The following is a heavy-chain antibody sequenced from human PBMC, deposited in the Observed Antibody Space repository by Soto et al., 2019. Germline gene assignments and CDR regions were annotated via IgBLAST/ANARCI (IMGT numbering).Heavy chain of an antibody. J-gene: IGHJ4*02. CDR1: GFTFSSYW. CDR2: IKQDGSEK. Sequence: PWGALRLSCAASGFTFSSYWMSWVRQAPGKGLEWVANIKQDGSEKYYVDSVKGRFTISRDNAKNSLYLQMNSLRAEDTAVYYCARDATPRYSSSWPDWGQGTLVTVSS. D-gene: IGHD6-13*01. CDR3: ARDATPRYSSSWPD. V-gene: IGHV3-7*01.